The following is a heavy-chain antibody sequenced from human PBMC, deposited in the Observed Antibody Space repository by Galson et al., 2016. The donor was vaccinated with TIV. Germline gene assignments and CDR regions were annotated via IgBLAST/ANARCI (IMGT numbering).Heavy chain of an antibody. V-gene: IGHV4-39*01. D-gene: IGHD6-19*01. CDR1: GASISTSSNY. CDR3: ARRNQWLGGSFDV. J-gene: IGHJ3*01. CDR2: IFYSGVT. Sequence: SETLSLTCTVSGASISTSSNYWVWIRQPPGKGLEWIGPIFYSGVTYYNWSLKSRVTISIDTSKRQFSLNVRSMTAADTAVYYCARRNQWLGGSFDVWGQGTMVAVS.